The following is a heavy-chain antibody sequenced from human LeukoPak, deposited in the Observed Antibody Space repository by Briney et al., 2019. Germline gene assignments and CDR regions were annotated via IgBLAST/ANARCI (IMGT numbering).Heavy chain of an antibody. Sequence: PSETLSLTCTVSGGSISSSSYYWGWIRQPPGKGLEWIGSIYYSGSTYYNPSLKSRVTISVDTSTNQFSLKLSSVTAADTAVYYCATWGVATNYFDYWGQGTLVTVSS. CDR2: IYYSGST. V-gene: IGHV4-39*01. J-gene: IGHJ4*02. CDR3: ATWGVATNYFDY. D-gene: IGHD5-12*01. CDR1: GGSISSSSYY.